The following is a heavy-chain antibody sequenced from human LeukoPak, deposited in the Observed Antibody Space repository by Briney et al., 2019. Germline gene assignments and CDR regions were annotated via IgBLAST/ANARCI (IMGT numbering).Heavy chain of an antibody. CDR1: GGSFSGYY. CDR3: ARGQVLSVGFDY. J-gene: IGHJ4*02. CDR2: INHSGST. Sequence: PSETLSLTCAVYGGSFSGYYWSWIRQPPGKGLEWIGEINHSGSTNYNPSLKSRVTISVDTSKNQFSLKLSSVTAADTAVYYCARGQVLSVGFDYWGQGTLVTVSS. D-gene: IGHD3-3*01. V-gene: IGHV4-34*01.